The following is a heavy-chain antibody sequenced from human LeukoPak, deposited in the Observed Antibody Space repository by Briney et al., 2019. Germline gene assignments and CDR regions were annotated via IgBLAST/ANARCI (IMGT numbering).Heavy chain of an antibody. D-gene: IGHD3-9*01. V-gene: IGHV4-61*02. J-gene: IGHJ3*02. Sequence: ASQTLSLTCTVSGGSISSGSYYWSWIRQPAGKGLEWIGRIYTSGSTNYNPSLKSRVTISVDTSKNQFSLNLSSVTAADTAFYYCARRGSIFEDSEWRTAFDIWGQGTMVIVSS. CDR1: GGSISSGSYY. CDR3: ARRGSIFEDSEWRTAFDI. CDR2: IYTSGST.